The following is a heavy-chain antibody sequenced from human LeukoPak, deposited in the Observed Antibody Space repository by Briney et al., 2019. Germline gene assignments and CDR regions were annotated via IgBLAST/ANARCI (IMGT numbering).Heavy chain of an antibody. CDR3: TKEGASGFAYFDY. CDR2: ISWNGGST. D-gene: IGHD5-12*01. Sequence: PGGSLRLSCAPSGFTFDDYAMHWVRQAPGKGLEWVSLISWNGGSTYYADSVKGRLTISRDNSKNSLYLQMDSLRAEDTALYYCTKEGASGFAYFDYWGPGTLVTVSS. J-gene: IGHJ4*02. CDR1: GFTFDDYA. V-gene: IGHV3-43D*03.